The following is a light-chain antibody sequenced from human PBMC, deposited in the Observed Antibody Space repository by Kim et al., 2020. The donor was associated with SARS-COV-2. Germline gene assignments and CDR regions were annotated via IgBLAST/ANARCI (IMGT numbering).Light chain of an antibody. CDR3: QSYDSSLSGYV. J-gene: IGLJ1*01. CDR2: GNN. CDR1: SPNIGAGYD. V-gene: IGLV1-40*01. Sequence: QRVTISCTGSSPNIGAGYDVHWYQQLPGTAPKLLIYGNNNRPSGVPDRFSGSKSGTSASLAITGLQAEDEADYYCQSYDSSLSGYVFGTGTKVTVL.